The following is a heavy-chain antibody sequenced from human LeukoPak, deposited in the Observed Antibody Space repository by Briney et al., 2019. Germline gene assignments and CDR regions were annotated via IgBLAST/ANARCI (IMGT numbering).Heavy chain of an antibody. D-gene: IGHD3-22*01. Sequence: ASVKVSCKASGYTFTSYGIIWVRQAPGQGLEWMGWISAYNGNTNYAQKVQGRVTMTTDTSTSTAYMELRTLTSDDTAVYYCARSTYFYDNSDHYRAPGYWGQGSLVTVSP. CDR3: ARSTYFYDNSDHYRAPGY. V-gene: IGHV1-18*01. CDR2: ISAYNGNT. CDR1: GYTFTSYG. J-gene: IGHJ4*02.